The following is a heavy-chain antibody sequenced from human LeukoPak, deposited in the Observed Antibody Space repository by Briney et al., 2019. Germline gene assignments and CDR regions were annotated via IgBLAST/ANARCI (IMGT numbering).Heavy chain of an antibody. CDR1: GYTFTSYY. V-gene: IGHV1-46*01. D-gene: IGHD3-3*01. CDR3: ATGAPSLEWLSALDYYYYGMDV. CDR2: INPSGGST. Sequence: ASVKVSCKASGYTFTSYYMHWVRQAPGQGLEWMGIINPSGGSTSYAQKFQGRVTMTRDTSTSTVYMELSSLRPEDTAVYYCATGAPSLEWLSALDYYYYGMDVWGQGTTVTVSS. J-gene: IGHJ6*02.